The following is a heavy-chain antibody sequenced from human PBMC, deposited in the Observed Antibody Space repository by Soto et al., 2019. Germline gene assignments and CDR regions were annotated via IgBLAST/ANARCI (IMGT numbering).Heavy chain of an antibody. J-gene: IGHJ4*02. CDR3: AKLVRY. V-gene: IGHV3-23*01. D-gene: IGHD2-8*02. Sequence: EVQLLESGGGLVAPGGSLRLSCAASGFTFSSHSMSWVRQAPGKGLEWVSSISGSGDETHYADSVKGRFTISRGNSKNTLYVQMNSLRAEDTAVYYCAKLVRYWGEGTLVTVSS. CDR1: GFTFSSHS. CDR2: ISGSGDET.